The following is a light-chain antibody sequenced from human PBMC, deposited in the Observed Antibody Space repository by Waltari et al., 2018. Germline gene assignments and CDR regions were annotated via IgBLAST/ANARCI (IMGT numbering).Light chain of an antibody. J-gene: IGKJ5*01. CDR2: KAS. V-gene: IGKV1-5*03. Sequence: DIQMTQSPPSLSASVGDRVNITCRASQSVNRWLAWYQQKPGKAPNLLIYKASRLESGVPSRFSGSGSGTEFTLTISSLQPDDFAVYYCQQRKNWPITFGQGTRLEIK. CDR1: QSVNRW. CDR3: QQRKNWPIT.